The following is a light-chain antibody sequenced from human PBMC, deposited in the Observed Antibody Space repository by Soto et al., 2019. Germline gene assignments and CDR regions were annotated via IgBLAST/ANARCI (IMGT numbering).Light chain of an antibody. CDR3: QQSYSTPYT. CDR2: TAA. CDR1: QRITTY. J-gene: IGKJ2*01. V-gene: IGKV1-39*01. Sequence: IHMTQSPSSLSASVGDRVTITCRASQRITTYLNWYQQKPGKAPKLLISTAATLQGGVPSRFSGSGSGTDFTLTITTLQPEDFATYFCQQSYSTPYTFGQGTKVESK.